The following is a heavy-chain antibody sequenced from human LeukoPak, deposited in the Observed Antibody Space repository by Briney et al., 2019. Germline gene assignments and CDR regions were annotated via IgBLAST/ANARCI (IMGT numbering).Heavy chain of an antibody. Sequence: VGSLRLSCAASGFTFSSYAMSWVRQAPGKGLEWVSAIGDTGSSTHYADSVKGRFTISRDNSKNTLYLQMNSLRAEDTAVYFCAKGYTGSYKDWGQGTLVTVSS. CDR1: GFTFSSYA. J-gene: IGHJ4*02. CDR3: AKGYTGSYKD. V-gene: IGHV3-23*01. D-gene: IGHD1-26*01. CDR2: IGDTGSST.